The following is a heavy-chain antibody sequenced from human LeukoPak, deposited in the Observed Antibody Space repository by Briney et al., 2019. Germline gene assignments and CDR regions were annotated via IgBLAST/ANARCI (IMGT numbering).Heavy chain of an antibody. CDR2: ISSNGGST. CDR1: GFTFSSYA. CDR3: ASSPPTGTTWYFDL. Sequence: GGSLRLSCAASGFTFSSYATHWVRQAPGQGLEYVSAISSNGGSTYYANSVKGRFTVSRDNSKNTLYLQMGSLRIEDMAVYYCASSPPTGTTWYFDLWGRGTLVTVSS. D-gene: IGHD1-7*01. V-gene: IGHV3-64*01. J-gene: IGHJ2*01.